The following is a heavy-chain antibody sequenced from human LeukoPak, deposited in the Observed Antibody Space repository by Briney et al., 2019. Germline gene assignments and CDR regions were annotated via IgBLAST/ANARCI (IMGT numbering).Heavy chain of an antibody. V-gene: IGHV3-23*01. Sequence: GGSLRLSCAASRFTFSSYAMSWVRQAPGKGLEWVSAISGSGGSTYYADSVKGRFTISRDNSKNTLYLQMNSLRAEDTAVYYCANLWELLLPLDYWGQGTLVTVSS. J-gene: IGHJ4*02. D-gene: IGHD1-26*01. CDR1: RFTFSSYA. CDR2: ISGSGGST. CDR3: ANLWELLLPLDY.